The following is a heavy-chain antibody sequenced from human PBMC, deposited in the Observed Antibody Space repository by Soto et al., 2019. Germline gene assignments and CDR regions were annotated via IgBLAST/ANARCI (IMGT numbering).Heavy chain of an antibody. Sequence: SVKVSCKASGGTFSSYAISWVRQAPGQGLEWMGGIIPIFGTANYAQKFQGRVTITADESTSTAYMELSSLRSEDTAVYYCARGELGYCSGGSCYWFDPWGQGTLGTVSS. CDR1: GGTFSSYA. V-gene: IGHV1-69*13. CDR2: IIPIFGTA. J-gene: IGHJ5*02. CDR3: ARGELGYCSGGSCYWFDP. D-gene: IGHD2-15*01.